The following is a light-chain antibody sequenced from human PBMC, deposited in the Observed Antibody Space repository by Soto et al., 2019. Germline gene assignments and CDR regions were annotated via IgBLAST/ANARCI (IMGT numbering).Light chain of an antibody. J-gene: IGLJ3*02. Sequence: QSALTQTASVSGSPGQSITISCTGTSSDVGAYDYVSWYQQHPGKAPKFMLYEVSNRPSGLSNRFSGSKSGNTASLTISGLQAEDEADYYCSSYTTINTWVFGGGTKVTVL. V-gene: IGLV2-14*01. CDR3: SSYTTINTWV. CDR1: SSDVGAYDY. CDR2: EVS.